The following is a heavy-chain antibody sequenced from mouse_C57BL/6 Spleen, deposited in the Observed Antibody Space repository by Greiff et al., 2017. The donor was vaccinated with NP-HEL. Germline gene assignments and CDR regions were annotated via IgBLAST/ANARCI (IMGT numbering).Heavy chain of an antibody. CDR2: IYPRDGST. V-gene: IGHV1-78*01. J-gene: IGHJ4*01. D-gene: IGHD2-4*01. CDR1: GYTFTDHT. CDR3: ASSIYYDYPYYAMDY. Sequence: VQLQQSDAELVKPGASVKISCKVSGYTFTDHTIHWMKQRPEQGLEWIGYIYPRDGSTKYNEKFKGKATLTADKSSSTAYMQLNSLTSEDSAVYFCASSIYYDYPYYAMDYWGQGTSVTVSS.